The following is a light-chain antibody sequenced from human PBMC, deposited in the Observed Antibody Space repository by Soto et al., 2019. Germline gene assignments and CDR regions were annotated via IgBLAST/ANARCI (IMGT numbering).Light chain of an antibody. CDR1: SREVGGYNY. Sequence: SALTQPASVSGAPGQSITISCPGTSREVGGYNYVSWYQQHPGKAPKLMIYDVSNRPSGVSNRFSGSKSGNTASLTISGLQAEDEADYYCSSYTSSSTLYVFGTGTKVTVL. J-gene: IGLJ1*01. CDR2: DVS. CDR3: SSYTSSSTLYV. V-gene: IGLV2-14*01.